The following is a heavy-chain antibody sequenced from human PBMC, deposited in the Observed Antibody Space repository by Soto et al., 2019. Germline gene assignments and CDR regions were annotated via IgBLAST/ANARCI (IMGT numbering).Heavy chain of an antibody. Sequence: GGSLRLSCAASGFTFSSYGMHWVRQAPGKGLEWVAVIWYDGSNKYYADSVKGRFTISRDDSKNTLYLQMNSLKTEDTAVYYCIGTYSGSSMRFDYWGQGTLVTVSS. CDR2: IWYDGSNK. CDR3: IGTYSGSSMRFDY. J-gene: IGHJ4*02. V-gene: IGHV3-33*01. D-gene: IGHD5-12*01. CDR1: GFTFSSYG.